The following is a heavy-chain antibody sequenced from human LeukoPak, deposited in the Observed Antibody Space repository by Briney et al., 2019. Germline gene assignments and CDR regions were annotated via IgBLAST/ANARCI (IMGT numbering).Heavy chain of an antibody. J-gene: IGHJ5*02. D-gene: IGHD3-10*01. CDR3: AGQVYGSGTFFWFDP. Sequence: PSETLSLTCTVSGGSISSSSYYWGWIRQPPGKGLEWIGSIYYSGSTYYNPSLKSRVTISVDTSKNQFSLKLSSVTAADTAVYYCAGQVYGSGTFFWFDPWGQGTLVTVSS. CDR1: GGSISSSSYY. CDR2: IYYSGST. V-gene: IGHV4-39*01.